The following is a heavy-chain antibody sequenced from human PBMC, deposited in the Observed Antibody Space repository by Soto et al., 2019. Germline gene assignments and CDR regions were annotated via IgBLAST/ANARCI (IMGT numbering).Heavy chain of an antibody. CDR3: ARDIGYYYMDV. J-gene: IGHJ6*03. D-gene: IGHD3-16*02. CDR1: GFTFSSYG. V-gene: IGHV3-33*01. CDR2: IWYDGSNK. Sequence: QVQLVESGGGVVQPGRSLRLSCAASGFTFSSYGMHWVRQAPGKGLEWVAVIWYDGSNKYYADSVKGRFTISRDNSKNTLYLQMNSLRAEDTAVYYCARDIGYYYMDVWGKGTTVTVSS.